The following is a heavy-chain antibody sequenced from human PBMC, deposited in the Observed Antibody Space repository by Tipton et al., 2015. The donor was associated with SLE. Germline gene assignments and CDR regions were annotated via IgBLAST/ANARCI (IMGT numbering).Heavy chain of an antibody. Sequence: QSGAEVKKPGASVKVSCKASGFTFSNYYMHWVRQAPGQGLEWMGVINPSGTWTNYAQKCKGRVTLTRETTTTKVYMELSSIRSEDTDVYYCERDQSDAAVVTWWFDPSGQGTLVTVSS. CDR1: GFTFSNYY. CDR2: INPSGTWT. J-gene: IGHJ5*02. CDR3: ERDQSDAAVVTWWFDP. V-gene: IGHV1-46*01. D-gene: IGHD5-18*01.